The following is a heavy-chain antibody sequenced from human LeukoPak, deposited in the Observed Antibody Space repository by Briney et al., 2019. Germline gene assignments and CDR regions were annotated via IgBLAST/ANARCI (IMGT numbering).Heavy chain of an antibody. Sequence: PSETLSLTCTVSGGSISTDYWNWIRQPPRRGLEWVGCIHYTGTTHYDPSLTSPVTISVDTSKNQFSLKLSSVTAADTAVYYCGRGPTLRYFDWPQRGSFGYWGQGTLVTVSS. CDR1: GGSISTDY. J-gene: IGHJ4*02. CDR2: IHYTGTT. D-gene: IGHD3-9*01. V-gene: IGHV4-59*01. CDR3: GRGPTLRYFDWPQRGSFGY.